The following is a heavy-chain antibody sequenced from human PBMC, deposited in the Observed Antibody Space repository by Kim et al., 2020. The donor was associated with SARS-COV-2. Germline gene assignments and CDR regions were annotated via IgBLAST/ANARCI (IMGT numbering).Heavy chain of an antibody. D-gene: IGHD2-2*01. V-gene: IGHV3-30*04. J-gene: IGHJ6*02. CDR1: GFTFSSYA. Sequence: GGSLRLSCAASGFTFSSYAMHWVRQAPGKGLEWVAVISYDGSNKYYADSVKGRFTISRDNSKNTLYLQMNSLRAEDTAVYYCARDDIVVVPAAISYYYYGMDVWGQGTTVTVSS. CDR2: ISYDGSNK. CDR3: ARDDIVVVPAAISYYYYGMDV.